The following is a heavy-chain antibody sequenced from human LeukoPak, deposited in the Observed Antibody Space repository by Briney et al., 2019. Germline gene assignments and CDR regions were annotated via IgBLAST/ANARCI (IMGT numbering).Heavy chain of an antibody. Sequence: ASVKVSCKASGYTFTGCYMHWVRQAPGQGLEWMGWINPNSGGTKYAQKSQGRVTMTRDTSISTAYMELSSLRSDDTAVYYCVRGDVPAAGRGYYYYYGMDVWGQGTTVTVSS. D-gene: IGHD2-2*01. CDR2: INPNSGGT. CDR3: VRGDVPAAGRGYYYYYGMDV. J-gene: IGHJ6*02. CDR1: GYTFTGCY. V-gene: IGHV1-2*02.